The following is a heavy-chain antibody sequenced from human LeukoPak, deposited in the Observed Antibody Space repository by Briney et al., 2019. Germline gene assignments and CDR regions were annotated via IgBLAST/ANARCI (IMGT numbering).Heavy chain of an antibody. CDR2: ISYDGSNK. Sequence: PGGSLRLSCAASGFTFSSSAMPWVRQAPDKGLEWVAVISYDGSNKYYADSVKGRFTISRDNSKDTLYLQMSSVRVDDTAVYYCARDRGRYYDSRGFYWGYYFDSWGQGILVTVST. CDR1: GFTFSSSA. V-gene: IGHV3-30-3*01. J-gene: IGHJ4*02. D-gene: IGHD3-22*01. CDR3: ARDRGRYYDSRGFYWGYYFDS.